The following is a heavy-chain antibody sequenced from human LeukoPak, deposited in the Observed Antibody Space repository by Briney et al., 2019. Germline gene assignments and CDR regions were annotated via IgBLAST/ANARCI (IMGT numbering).Heavy chain of an antibody. CDR3: AREILGWYYYYGSGSYFDY. CDR2: INHSGST. CDR1: GGSFSGYY. J-gene: IGHJ4*02. D-gene: IGHD3-10*01. V-gene: IGHV4-34*01. Sequence: SETLSLTCAVYGGSFSGYYWSWIRQPPGKGLEWIGEINHSGSTNYNPSLKSRVTISVDTSKNQFSLKLSSVTAADTAVYYCAREILGWYYYYGSGSYFDYWGQGTLVTVSS.